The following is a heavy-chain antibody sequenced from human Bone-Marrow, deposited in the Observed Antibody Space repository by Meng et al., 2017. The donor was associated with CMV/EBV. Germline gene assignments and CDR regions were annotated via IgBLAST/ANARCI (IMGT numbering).Heavy chain of an antibody. CDR1: GITFSSYS. CDR2: ISSSSSYI. J-gene: IGHJ6*02. V-gene: IGHV3-21*04. Sequence: GESLKISCAASGITFSSYSMNWVRQAPGKGLEWVSSISSSSSYIYYADSVKGRFTISRDYPKNTLHLQMNNLRVEDTAVYYCAKDHPDCSHCRYCNYDGWDVWGQGTTVTVAS. D-gene: IGHD2-15*01. CDR3: AKDHPDCSHCRYCNYDGWDV.